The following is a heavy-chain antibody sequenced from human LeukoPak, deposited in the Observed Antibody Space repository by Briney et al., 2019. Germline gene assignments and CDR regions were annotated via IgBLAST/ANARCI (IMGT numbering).Heavy chain of an antibody. CDR3: ARDCWGSGWYYFDY. Sequence: PSETLSLTCAVSGGSISSSNWWSWVRQPPGKGLEWIGEIYHSGSTNYNPSLKSRVTISVDKSKNQFSLKLSSVTAADTAVYYCARDCWGSGWYYFDYWGQGTLVTVSS. CDR2: IYHSGST. D-gene: IGHD6-19*01. V-gene: IGHV4-4*02. CDR1: GGSISSSNW. J-gene: IGHJ4*02.